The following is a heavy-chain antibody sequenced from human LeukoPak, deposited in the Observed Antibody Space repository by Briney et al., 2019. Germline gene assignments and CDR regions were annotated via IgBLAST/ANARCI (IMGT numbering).Heavy chain of an antibody. Sequence: GGSLRLSWAASGFTFSSYSMNWVRQAPGKGLEWVSSISSSSSYIYYADSVKGRFTISRDNAENTLYLQMNSLRVDDTAVYYCARGADTGYSSDSWGQGTLVTVSS. CDR1: GFTFSSYS. CDR3: ARGADTGYSSDS. V-gene: IGHV3-21*01. CDR2: ISSSSSYI. J-gene: IGHJ4*02. D-gene: IGHD3-9*01.